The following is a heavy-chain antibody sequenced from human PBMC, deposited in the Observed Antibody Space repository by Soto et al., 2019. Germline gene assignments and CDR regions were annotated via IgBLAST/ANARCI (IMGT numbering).Heavy chain of an antibody. CDR1: GYTFTSYA. Sequence: QVQLVQSGAEEKKPGASVKVSCKASGYTFTSYAMHWVRQAPGQRLEWMGWINAGNGNTKYSQKFQGRVTITRDTSASTAYMELSSLRSEDTAVFFCARAVAVPPDFDYWGQGTLVTVSS. V-gene: IGHV1-3*05. J-gene: IGHJ4*02. CDR2: INAGNGNT. CDR3: ARAVAVPPDFDY. D-gene: IGHD6-19*01.